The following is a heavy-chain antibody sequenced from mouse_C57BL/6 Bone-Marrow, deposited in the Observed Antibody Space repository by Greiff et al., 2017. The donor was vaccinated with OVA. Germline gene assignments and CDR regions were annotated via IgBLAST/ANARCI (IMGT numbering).Heavy chain of an antibody. Sequence: VKLQQPGAELVKPGASVKLSCKASGYTFTSYWMHWVKQRPGQGLEWIGMIHPNSGSTNYNEKFKSKATLTVDKSSSTAYMQLSSLTSEDSAVYYCASSLYYYGSSSFDYWGQGTTLTVSS. J-gene: IGHJ2*01. V-gene: IGHV1-64*01. CDR3: ASSLYYYGSSSFDY. D-gene: IGHD1-1*01. CDR2: IHPNSGST. CDR1: GYTFTSYW.